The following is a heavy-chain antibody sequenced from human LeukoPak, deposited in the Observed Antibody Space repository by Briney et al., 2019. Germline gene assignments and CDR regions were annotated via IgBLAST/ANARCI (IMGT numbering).Heavy chain of an antibody. V-gene: IGHV1-2*02. J-gene: IGHJ4*02. CDR2: INPNTGGT. CDR1: EYTFIDYY. Sequence: ASVKVSCKASEYTFIDYYMHWVRQAPGQGLEWMGWINPNTGGTNSAQSFQGRVTMTRDTSISTAYMELSRLTSDDTAVYYCARGGRYSNHPPDYWGQGTLVTVSS. CDR3: ARGGRYSNHPPDY. D-gene: IGHD4-11*01.